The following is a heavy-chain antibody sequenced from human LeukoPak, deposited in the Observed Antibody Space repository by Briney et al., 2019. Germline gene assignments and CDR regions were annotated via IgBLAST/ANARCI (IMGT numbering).Heavy chain of an antibody. CDR3: ARDGVRDGLYFDY. V-gene: IGHV3-53*01. CDR1: GGSISRDYS. J-gene: IGHJ4*02. CDR2: IYSDNT. Sequence: ETLSLTCTVSGGSISRDYSWGWVRQPPGKGLEWVSFIYSDNTHYSDSVKGRFTISRDNSKNTLYLQMNSLRVEDSAVYYCARDGVRDGLYFDYWGQGILVTVSS. D-gene: IGHD5-24*01.